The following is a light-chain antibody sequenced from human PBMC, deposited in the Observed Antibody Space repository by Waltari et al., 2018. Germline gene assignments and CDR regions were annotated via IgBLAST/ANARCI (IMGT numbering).Light chain of an antibody. Sequence: DILMTQSPSSLSAAIGDTVTITCRASRDIYKYLVWYQQKPGKATRPLIYFASNLETGVPSRFTGSGSGTDYTLTITGLQPEDFATYYCQQQSTYPRTFGLGTKVEI. CDR1: RDIYKY. V-gene: IGKV1-16*01. J-gene: IGKJ1*01. CDR2: FAS. CDR3: QQQSTYPRT.